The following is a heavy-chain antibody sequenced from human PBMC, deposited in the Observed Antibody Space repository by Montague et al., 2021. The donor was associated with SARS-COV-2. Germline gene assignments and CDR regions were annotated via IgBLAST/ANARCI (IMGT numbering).Heavy chain of an antibody. Sequence: TLSLTCTVSGASISTGIYYWSWIRQPAGKGLECIGRIRTTGHTDYNSSLESRVFMSVDTSTNQFSLSLTSVTAADTAVYFCARFGSGTLEFDLWGQGTLVTVSS. CDR1: GASISTGIYY. J-gene: IGHJ4*02. D-gene: IGHD1-26*01. CDR3: ARFGSGTLEFDL. V-gene: IGHV4-61*02. CDR2: IRTTGHT.